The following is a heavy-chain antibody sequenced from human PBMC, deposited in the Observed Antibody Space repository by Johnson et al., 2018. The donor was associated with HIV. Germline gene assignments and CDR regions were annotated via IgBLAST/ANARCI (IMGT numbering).Heavy chain of an antibody. CDR2: ISYDGSNK. D-gene: IGHD3-16*01. V-gene: IGHV3-30-3*02. CDR1: GFTFGDYA. CDR3: AKDPRGAFDI. J-gene: IGHJ3*02. Sequence: QVQLVESGGGLVQPGRSLRLSCTASGFTFGDYAMHWVRQAPGKGLEWVAVISYDGSNKYYADSVKGRFTISRDNSKNTLYLQMNSLRAEDTAVYYCAKDPRGAFDIWGQGTMVTVSS.